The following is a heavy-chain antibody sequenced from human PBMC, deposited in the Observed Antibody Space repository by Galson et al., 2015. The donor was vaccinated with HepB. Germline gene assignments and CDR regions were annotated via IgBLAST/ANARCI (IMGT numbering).Heavy chain of an antibody. D-gene: IGHD2-2*01. CDR2: MSSSTNYI. Sequence: SLRLSRAASGSILSSYSMNWVRQAPGKGLGWVSSMSSSTNYIYYADSVKGRFTVSIDNAKNSLFLQMNSLRAEDTAVYYCATNTPAAVMRASGMDVWGQGTAVTVSS. CDR3: ATNTPAAVMRASGMDV. J-gene: IGHJ6*02. V-gene: IGHV3-21*01. CDR1: GSILSSYS.